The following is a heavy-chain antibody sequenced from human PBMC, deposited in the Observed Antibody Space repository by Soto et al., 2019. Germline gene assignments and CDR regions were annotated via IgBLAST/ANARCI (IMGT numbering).Heavy chain of an antibody. D-gene: IGHD5-18*01. CDR3: ARDVWIQQIVGAAYYYGMDV. J-gene: IGHJ6*02. CDR1: GFTFSSYG. V-gene: IGHV3-33*01. Sequence: QVQLVESGGGVVQPGRSLRLSCAASGFTFSSYGMHWVRQAPGKGLEWVANIWYDGSNKYYADSVKGRFTISRDNSKNTLYLQMNSLRAEDTAVYYCARDVWIQQIVGAAYYYGMDVWGQGTTVTVSS. CDR2: IWYDGSNK.